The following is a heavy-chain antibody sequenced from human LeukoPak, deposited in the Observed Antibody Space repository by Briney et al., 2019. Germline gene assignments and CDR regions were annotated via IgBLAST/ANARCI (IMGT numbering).Heavy chain of an antibody. D-gene: IGHD2-21*01. CDR3: ARNGGDTYDY. V-gene: IGHV3-7*01. J-gene: IGHJ4*02. Sequence: GGSLRLSCAASGFTFSSYRMSWVRQAPGKGLEWVANIKQDGSEKYYVDSVKGRFTISRDNAKNSLYLQMNSLRAEDTAVYYCARNGGDTYDYWGQGTLVTVSS. CDR1: GFTFSSYR. CDR2: IKQDGSEK.